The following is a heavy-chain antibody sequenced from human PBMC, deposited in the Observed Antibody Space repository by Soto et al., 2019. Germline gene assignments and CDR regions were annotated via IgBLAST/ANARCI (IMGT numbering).Heavy chain of an antibody. CDR1: GFTFSSYA. J-gene: IGHJ5*02. D-gene: IGHD5-12*01. CDR3: AKDPGYSGYHFNWFDP. V-gene: IGHV3-23*01. CDR2: ISGSGGST. Sequence: GGSLRLSCAASGFTFSSYAMSWVRQAPGKGLEWVSAISGSGGSTYYADSVKGRFTISRDNSKNTLYLQMNSLRAEDTAVYYCAKDPGYSGYHFNWFDPWGQGTLVT.